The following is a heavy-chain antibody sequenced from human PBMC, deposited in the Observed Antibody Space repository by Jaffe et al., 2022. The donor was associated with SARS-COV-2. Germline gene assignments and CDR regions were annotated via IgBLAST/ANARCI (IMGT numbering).Heavy chain of an antibody. CDR3: ARGRGFWSGWWFDP. V-gene: IGHV4-34*01. CDR2: INHSGST. Sequence: QVQLQQWGAGLLKPSETLSLTCAVYGGSFSGYYWSWIRQPPGKGLEWIGEINHSGSTNYNPSLKSRVTISVDTSKNQFSLKLSSVTAADTAVYYCARGRGFWSGWWFDPWGQGTLVTVSS. CDR1: GGSFSGYY. D-gene: IGHD3-3*01. J-gene: IGHJ5*02.